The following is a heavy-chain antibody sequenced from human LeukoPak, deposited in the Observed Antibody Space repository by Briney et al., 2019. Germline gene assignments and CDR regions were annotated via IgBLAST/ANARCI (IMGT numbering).Heavy chain of an antibody. V-gene: IGHV3-33*01. CDR3: AREKLGYWYFDL. J-gene: IGHJ2*01. D-gene: IGHD1-26*01. CDR2: IWYDGSNK. Sequence: GRSLRLSCAASGFTFSSYGMHWVRQAPGKGLEWVAVIWYDGSNKYYVDSVKGRFTISRDNSKNTLYLQMNSLRAEDTAVYYCAREKLGYWYFDLWGRGTLVTVSS. CDR1: GFTFSSYG.